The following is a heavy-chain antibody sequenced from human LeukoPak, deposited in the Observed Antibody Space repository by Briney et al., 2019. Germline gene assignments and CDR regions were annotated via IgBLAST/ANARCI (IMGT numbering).Heavy chain of an antibody. J-gene: IGHJ3*02. D-gene: IGHD3-9*01. V-gene: IGHV4-61*02. CDR2: IYTSGSS. Sequence: SETLSLTCTVSGNSISSGDNYWSWIRQPAGKGLEWIGRIYTSGSSNYNPSLKSRVTISVDTSKNQFSLKLSSVTAADTAVYYCARVFRDPLRYFDWLSSDAFDIWGQGTMVTVSS. CDR3: ARVFRDPLRYFDWLSSDAFDI. CDR1: GNSISSGDNY.